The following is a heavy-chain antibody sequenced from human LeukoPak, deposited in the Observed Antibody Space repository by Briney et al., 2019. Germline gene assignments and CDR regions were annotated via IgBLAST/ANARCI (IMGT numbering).Heavy chain of an antibody. Sequence: SETLSLTCTVSGGSISGHYWTWIRQPPGKGLEWIGQIHYSGRPDYNPSLKSRVTISVDTSKNQLSLKVTSVTGADTAVYYCARFGVDYDMDVWGQGTTVTVS. J-gene: IGHJ6*02. D-gene: IGHD3-16*01. CDR2: IHYSGRP. CDR1: GGSISGHY. V-gene: IGHV4-59*11. CDR3: ARFGVDYDMDV.